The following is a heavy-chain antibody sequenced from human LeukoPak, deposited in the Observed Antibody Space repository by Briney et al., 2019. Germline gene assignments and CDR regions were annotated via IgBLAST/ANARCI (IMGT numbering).Heavy chain of an antibody. CDR3: AVTATPGHYFDY. CDR1: GGYISTNNYY. D-gene: IGHD2-15*01. J-gene: IGHJ4*02. V-gene: IGHV4-39*01. Sequence: SETLSLTCTVSGGYISTNNYYWGWVRPPPGQGLEWIGSMYYSGTTYYNASLKSRVTISVDTSKTQFSLKLSSLTAADTAVYYCAVTATPGHYFDYWGQGSLVTVSS. CDR2: MYYSGTT.